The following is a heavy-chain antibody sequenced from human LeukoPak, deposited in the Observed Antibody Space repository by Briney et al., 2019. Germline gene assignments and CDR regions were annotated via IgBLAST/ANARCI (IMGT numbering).Heavy chain of an antibody. J-gene: IGHJ4*02. V-gene: IGHV3-23*01. CDR2: ISDSGRNT. D-gene: IGHD4-17*01. CDR3: ATDYGDSPAY. CDR1: GFTFSNYA. Sequence: PGGSLRLSCVASGFTFSNYAISWVRQAPGKGLEWVSAISDSGRNTFYADSVKGRFTISRDNSKNTLYLQMNSLRAEDTAVYYCATDYGDSPAYWGQGTLVTVSS.